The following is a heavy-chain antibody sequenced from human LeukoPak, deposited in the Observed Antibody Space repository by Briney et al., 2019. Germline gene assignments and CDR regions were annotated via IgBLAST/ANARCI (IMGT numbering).Heavy chain of an antibody. CDR1: GGSFSRYY. V-gene: IGHV4-34*01. D-gene: IGHD6-6*01. J-gene: IGHJ6*03. CDR2: INHSGST. CDR3: ARGRVAARLYYYYYMAV. Sequence: SETLSLTCAVYGGSFSRYYWSWLRQPPAKGREGMGEINHSGSTNYNPSLKSRATISVDTSKNQFSLKLCSVTAADTAVYYCARGRVAARLYYYYYMAVWGKGTTVTVSS.